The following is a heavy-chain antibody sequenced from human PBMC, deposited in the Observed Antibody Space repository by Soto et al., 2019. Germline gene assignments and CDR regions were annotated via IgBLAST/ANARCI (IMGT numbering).Heavy chain of an antibody. V-gene: IGHV4-39*01. CDR2: IYYSGST. Sequence: SETLSLTCTVSGGSISSSSYYWGWIRLPPGKGLEWIGSIYYSGSTYYNPSLKSRVTISVDTSKNQFSLKLSSVTAADTAVYYCVRVGYCSSTSCFQFDPWGQGTLVTVSS. D-gene: IGHD2-2*01. CDR3: VRVGYCSSTSCFQFDP. CDR1: GGSISSSSYY. J-gene: IGHJ5*02.